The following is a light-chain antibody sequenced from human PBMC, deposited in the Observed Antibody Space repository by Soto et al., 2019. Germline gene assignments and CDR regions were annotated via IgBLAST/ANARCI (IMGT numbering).Light chain of an antibody. V-gene: IGKV4-1*01. J-gene: IGKJ1*01. Sequence: DIVMTQSPDSLAVSLGERATINCKSSQSVLYSSNNKNYLAWYQQKPGQPPKRLVYWASTRESGVLDRFSGSGSGTDFTLTISSLQAEDVAVYYCQQYYSTPWTFGQGTKVEIK. CDR1: QSVLYSSNNKNY. CDR2: WAS. CDR3: QQYYSTPWT.